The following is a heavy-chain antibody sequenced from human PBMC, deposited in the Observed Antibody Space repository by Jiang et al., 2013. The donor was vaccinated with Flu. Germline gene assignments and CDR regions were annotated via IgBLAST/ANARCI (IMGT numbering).Heavy chain of an antibody. D-gene: IGHD6-19*01. Sequence: GLVKPSETLSLTCVISGDSVSSNRAAWNWIRQSASRGLEWLGRTYYTSKWYNDYALSVKSRISIKPDTSKNQFSLQLKSVTLEDTAIYYCARTVAGAVDYWGQGTLVTVSS. V-gene: IGHV6-1*01. CDR2: TYYTSKWYN. CDR1: GDSVSSNRAA. CDR3: ARTVAGAVDY. J-gene: IGHJ4*02.